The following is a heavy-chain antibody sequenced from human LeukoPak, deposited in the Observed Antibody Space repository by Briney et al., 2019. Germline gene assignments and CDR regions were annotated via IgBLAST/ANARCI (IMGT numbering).Heavy chain of an antibody. CDR1: GFTFDDYA. CDR3: AKDKAPQLLWFGEGAFDI. CDR2: ISWNSGSI. V-gene: IGHV3-9*01. Sequence: GGSLRLSCAASGFTFDDYAMHWVRQAPGKGLEWVSGISWNSGSIGYADSVKGRFTISRDNAKNSLYLQMNSLRAEDTALYYCAKDKAPQLLWFGEGAFDIWGQGTMVTVSS. D-gene: IGHD3-10*01. J-gene: IGHJ3*02.